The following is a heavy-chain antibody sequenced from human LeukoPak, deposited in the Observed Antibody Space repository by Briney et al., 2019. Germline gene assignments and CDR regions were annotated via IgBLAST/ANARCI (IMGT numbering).Heavy chain of an antibody. CDR1: GFTFSSYS. J-gene: IGHJ4*02. D-gene: IGHD3-22*01. V-gene: IGHV3-21*04. CDR3: AKDIGEYYYDSSGTRSGY. CDR2: ISSSSSYI. Sequence: GGSLRLSCAASGFTFSSYSMNWVRQAPGKGLEWVSSISSSSSYIYYADSVKGRFTISRDNAKNSLYLQMNSLRAEDTAVYYCAKDIGEYYYDSSGTRSGYWGQGTLVTVSS.